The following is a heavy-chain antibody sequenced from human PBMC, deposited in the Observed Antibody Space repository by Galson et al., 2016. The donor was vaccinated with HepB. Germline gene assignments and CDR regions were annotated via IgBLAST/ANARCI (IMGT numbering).Heavy chain of an antibody. D-gene: IGHD5-24*01. CDR2: VSYDGSNK. CDR3: TRDSRRVIITYCFQD. V-gene: IGHV3-30*04. CDR1: GFTFSSYA. J-gene: IGHJ1*01. Sequence: SLRLSCAASGFTFSSYAMHWVRQAPGKGLEWVAVVSYDGSNKYYADSVKGRFTISRDTSKNTLYLQMNSLRDEDTSVYYCTRDSRRVIITYCFQDWGQGTPVTVSS.